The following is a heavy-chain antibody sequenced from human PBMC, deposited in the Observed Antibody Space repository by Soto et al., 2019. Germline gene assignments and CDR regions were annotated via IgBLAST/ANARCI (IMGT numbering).Heavy chain of an antibody. Sequence: ASVKVSCKASGYTFTGYYMHWVRQAPGQGLEWMGWINPNSGGTNYAQKFQGWVTMTRDTSISTAYMELSRLRSDDTAVYYCARFASGYDPFHGMDVWGQGTTVTVSS. D-gene: IGHD5-12*01. V-gene: IGHV1-2*04. CDR3: ARFASGYDPFHGMDV. CDR1: GYTFTGYY. CDR2: INPNSGGT. J-gene: IGHJ6*02.